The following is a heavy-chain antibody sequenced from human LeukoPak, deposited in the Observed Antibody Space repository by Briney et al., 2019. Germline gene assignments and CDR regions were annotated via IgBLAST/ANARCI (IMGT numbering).Heavy chain of an antibody. V-gene: IGHV1-8*01. J-gene: IGHJ4*02. D-gene: IGHD3-10*01. CDR3: ARVRRYYGSGSYYEDY. CDR1: GYTFTSYD. Sequence: ASVKVSCKASGYTFTSYDINWVPQATGQGLEWMGWMNPNSGNTGYAQKFQGRVTMTRNTSISTAYMELSSLRSEDTAVYYCARVRRYYGSGSYYEDYWGQGTLVTVSS. CDR2: MNPNSGNT.